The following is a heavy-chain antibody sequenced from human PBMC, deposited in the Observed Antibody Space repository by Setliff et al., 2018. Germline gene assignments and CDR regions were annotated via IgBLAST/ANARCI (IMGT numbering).Heavy chain of an antibody. J-gene: IGHJ4*02. D-gene: IGHD6-6*01. Sequence: SGGSLRLSCVASGFTFSSYWMTWVRQVPRKGLEYVASIKHDGSEKYYVDSVRGRFTISRDNAKNSLYLQMDSLRDEDTAVYYCARWRSSSPDDFWGQGTLVTVSS. V-gene: IGHV3-7*01. CDR3: ARWRSSSPDDF. CDR2: IKHDGSEK. CDR1: GFTFSSYW.